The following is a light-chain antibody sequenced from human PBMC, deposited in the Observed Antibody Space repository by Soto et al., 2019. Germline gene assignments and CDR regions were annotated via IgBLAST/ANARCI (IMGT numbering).Light chain of an antibody. CDR1: QSVSSSY. J-gene: IGKJ1*01. CDR2: GAY. V-gene: IGKV3-20*01. Sequence: LLTQSRVTLSLSPGERGAGSCRASQSVSSSYLAWYQQKPGQAPRLLIYGAYSRATGIPDRFSGSGSGTDLPLTISRLEPADSELSYCTQYGRSNRKFGQRKQVDIK. CDR3: TQYGRSNRK.